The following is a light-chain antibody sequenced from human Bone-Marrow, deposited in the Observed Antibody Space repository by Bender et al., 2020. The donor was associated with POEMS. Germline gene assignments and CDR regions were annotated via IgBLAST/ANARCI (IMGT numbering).Light chain of an antibody. J-gene: IGLJ3*02. Sequence: QSALTQPASVSGSPGQSITISCTGTSSDIGGYNYVSWYQQHPGKAPKLMIYDVSKRPSGVPDRFSGSKSGNTASLTISGLQAKYESDYYCCSYAGSYTWVFGGGTKLTVL. CDR2: DVS. CDR1: SSDIGGYNY. CDR3: CSYAGSYTWV. V-gene: IGLV2-11*01.